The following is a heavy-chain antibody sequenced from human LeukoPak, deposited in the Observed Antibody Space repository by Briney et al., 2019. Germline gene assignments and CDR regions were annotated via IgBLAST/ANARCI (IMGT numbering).Heavy chain of an antibody. Sequence: GGSLRLSCAASGFIFSSYGMHWVRQAPGKGLGWVAFIRYDGSKKYYADSVKGRFTISRDNSKNTLYLQMTSLRAEDTAVYYCAKARRPNSYSSSWLDYWGQGTLITVS. D-gene: IGHD6-13*01. CDR3: AKARRPNSYSSSWLDY. V-gene: IGHV3-30*02. J-gene: IGHJ4*02. CDR1: GFIFSSYG. CDR2: IRYDGSKK.